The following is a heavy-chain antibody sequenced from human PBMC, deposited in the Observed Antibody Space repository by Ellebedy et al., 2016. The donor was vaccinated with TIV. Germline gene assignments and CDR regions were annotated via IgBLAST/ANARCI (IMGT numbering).Heavy chain of an antibody. J-gene: IGHJ4*02. Sequence: MPSETLSLTCSVSGGSISSGDYYWTWIRQSPGKGLKWIGYVHHSGTTNYNPSLRSRLSISVDTSKSQFSLLLSSVTAADTAVYYCARGARTSSWPPYCDHWGRGTLVTVSS. CDR3: ARGARTSSWPPYCDH. D-gene: IGHD2-2*01. V-gene: IGHV4-30-4*01. CDR1: GGSISSGDYY. CDR2: VHHSGTT.